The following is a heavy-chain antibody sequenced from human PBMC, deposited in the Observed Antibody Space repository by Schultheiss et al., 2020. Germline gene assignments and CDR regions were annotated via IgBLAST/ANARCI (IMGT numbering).Heavy chain of an antibody. V-gene: IGHV4-4*02. D-gene: IGHD6-13*01. CDR3: ARGNSSSWYYYYYGMDV. J-gene: IGHJ6*02. CDR1: GGSISSSNW. CDR2: INHSGST. Sequence: SETLSLTCAVSGGSISSSNWWSWVRQPPGKGLEWIGEINHSGSTNYNPSLKSRVTISVDTSKNQFSLKLSSVTAADTAVYYCARGNSSSWYYYYYGMDVWGQGTTVTVSS.